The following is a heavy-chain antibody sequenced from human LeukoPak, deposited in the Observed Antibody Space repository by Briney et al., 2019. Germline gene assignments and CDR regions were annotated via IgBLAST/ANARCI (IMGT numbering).Heavy chain of an antibody. V-gene: IGHV3-23*01. CDR2: ISGSGDST. CDR3: AKGSSASYYGGYFDS. J-gene: IGHJ4*02. D-gene: IGHD3-10*01. Sequence: GGSLRLSCAASGFTFSSYAMSWVRQAPGKGLEWVSTISGSGDSTYYADSVKGRFTISRDNSNNTVYLQMNSLRAEDTAVYYCAKGSSASYYGGYFDSWGQGTLVTVSS. CDR1: GFTFSSYA.